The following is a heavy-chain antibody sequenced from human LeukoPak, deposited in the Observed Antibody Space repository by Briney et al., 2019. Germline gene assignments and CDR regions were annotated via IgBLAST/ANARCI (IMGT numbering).Heavy chain of an antibody. CDR1: GFTFNSNA. CDR3: ARDYPAVFDY. J-gene: IGHJ4*02. Sequence: GGSLRLSCAASGFTFNSNAMSWIRQAPGKGLEWVSYISSSGSTIYYADSVKGRFTISRDNAKNSLYLQMNSLRAEDTAVYYCARDYPAVFDYWGQGTLVTVSS. V-gene: IGHV3-11*04. D-gene: IGHD3-16*02. CDR2: ISSSGSTI.